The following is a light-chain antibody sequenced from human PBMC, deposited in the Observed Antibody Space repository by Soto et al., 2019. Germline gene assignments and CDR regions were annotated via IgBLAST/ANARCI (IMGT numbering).Light chain of an antibody. V-gene: IGKV3-20*01. Sequence: EIVLTQSPGTLSLSPGERATLSCRASQSVSSSYLAWYQQKAGQAHRFLLYGASSRATGIPDRFSGSGSGTDFTLTISRLEPEDFAVYYCQHYASSPFTFGPGTKVDIK. CDR3: QHYASSPFT. CDR2: GAS. CDR1: QSVSSSY. J-gene: IGKJ3*01.